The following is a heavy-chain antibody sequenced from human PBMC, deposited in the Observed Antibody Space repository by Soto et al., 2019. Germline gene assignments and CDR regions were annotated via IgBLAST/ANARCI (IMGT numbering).Heavy chain of an antibody. D-gene: IGHD6-6*01. J-gene: IGHJ5*02. CDR2: IYYSGST. Sequence: SETLSLTCTVSGGSVTSGDYYWSWIRQPPGKGLEWIGYIYYSGSTYYNPSLQPRVTISVDTSKNQFSLKLSSVTAADTAMYYCARASISRSSSWFDPWYPGTLVTVSS. CDR1: GGSVTSGDYY. V-gene: IGHV4-31*03. CDR3: ARASISRSSSWFDP.